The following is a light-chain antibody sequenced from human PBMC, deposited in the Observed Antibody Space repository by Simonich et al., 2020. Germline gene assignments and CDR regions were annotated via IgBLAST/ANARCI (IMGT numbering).Light chain of an antibody. V-gene: IGKV3-15*01. CDR1: QSVRSN. CDR3: QQYNNWPWT. Sequence: EIVMTQSPATLSVSPGERATLSCRASQSVRSNLAWDQQKPGPAPRLLIYGASTRATGIPARFSGSGSGTEFTLTISSMQSEDFAVYYCQQYNNWPWTFGQGTKVEIK. J-gene: IGKJ1*01. CDR2: GAS.